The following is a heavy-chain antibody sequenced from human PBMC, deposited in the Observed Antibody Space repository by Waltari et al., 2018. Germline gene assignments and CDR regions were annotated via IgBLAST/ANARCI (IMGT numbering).Heavy chain of an antibody. CDR2: IIPIFGTA. CDR3: ARDSYCSGGSCYFDDAFDI. V-gene: IGHV1-69*12. J-gene: IGHJ3*02. Sequence: QVQLVQSGAEVKKPGSSVKVSCKASGGTFSSYAISWVRQAPGQGLEWMGGIIPIFGTANYAQKFKGRVTITADESTSTAYMELSSLRSEDTAVYYCARDSYCSGGSCYFDDAFDIWGQGTMVTVSS. CDR1: GGTFSSYA. D-gene: IGHD2-15*01.